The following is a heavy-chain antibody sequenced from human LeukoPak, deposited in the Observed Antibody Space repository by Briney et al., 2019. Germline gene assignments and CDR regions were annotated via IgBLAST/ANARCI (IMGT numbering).Heavy chain of an antibody. V-gene: IGHV3-30*18. Sequence: GGSLRLSCAASGFTFSSYGMHWVRQAPGKGLEWVAVISYDGSNKYYADSVKGRFTISRDNSKNTLYLQMNSLRAEDTAVYYCAKDKFDDYVWGSYLFALDYWGQGTLVTVSS. D-gene: IGHD3-16*01. CDR1: GFTFSSYG. CDR2: ISYDGSNK. CDR3: AKDKFDDYVWGSYLFALDY. J-gene: IGHJ4*02.